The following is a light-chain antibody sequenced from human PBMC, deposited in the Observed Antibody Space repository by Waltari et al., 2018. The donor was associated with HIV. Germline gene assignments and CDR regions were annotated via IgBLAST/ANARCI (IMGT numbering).Light chain of an antibody. CDR1: QSVFHSFKNKNY. CDR3: QQYYSPPLT. V-gene: IGKV4-1*01. J-gene: IGKJ4*01. CDR2: WTS. Sequence: DIVLTQSPDSLPVSIAVRATINCKYSQSVFHSFKNKNYLAWYQQMPGQPPKLLIYWTSTRECVVPERFSGSGSGTDFTLTISSLRAEDVSVYYCQQYYSPPLTFGGGTRVEIK.